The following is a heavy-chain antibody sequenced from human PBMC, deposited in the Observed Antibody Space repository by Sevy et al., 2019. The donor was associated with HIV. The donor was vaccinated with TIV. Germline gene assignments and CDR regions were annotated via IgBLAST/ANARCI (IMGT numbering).Heavy chain of an antibody. CDR1: GYTFTSYG. CDR3: ASQHCSSTSCWGGMDY. D-gene: IGHD2-2*01. V-gene: IGHV1-18*01. J-gene: IGHJ4*02. Sequence: ASVKVSCKASGYTFTSYGISWVRQAPGQGLEWMGWISAYNGNTNYAQKPQGRVTMTTDTSTTTAYMELRSLRSDDTAVYYCASQHCSSTSCWGGMDYWGQGTLVTVSS. CDR2: ISAYNGNT.